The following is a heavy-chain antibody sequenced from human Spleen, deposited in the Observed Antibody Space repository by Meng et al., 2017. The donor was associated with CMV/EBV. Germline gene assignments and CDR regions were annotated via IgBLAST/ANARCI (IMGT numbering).Heavy chain of an antibody. CDR3: ARHDVIVVVPAAPFDY. CDR2: IYSSGGT. J-gene: IGHJ4*02. CDR1: ASLSSSSYS. Sequence: ASLSSSSYSWGWFRQPPGKGLEWMGSIYSSGGTSSYPSLKSRVTISVDTSKNQFSLKLSSVTAADTAVYYCARHDVIVVVPAAPFDYWGQGTLVTVSS. V-gene: IGHV4-39*01. D-gene: IGHD2-2*01.